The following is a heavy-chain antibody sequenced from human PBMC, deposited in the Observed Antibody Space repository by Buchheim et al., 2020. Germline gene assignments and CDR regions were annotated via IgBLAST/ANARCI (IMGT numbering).Heavy chain of an antibody. CDR1: GFTFSSYG. CDR3: AKSHYYDSSGYYYMVLDY. Sequence: QVQLVESGGGVVQPGRSLRLSCAASGFTFSSYGMHWVRQAPGKGLEWVAVISYDGSTKYYADSVKGRFTISRDNSKNTLYLQMNSLRAEDTAVYYCAKSHYYDSSGYYYMVLDYWGQGTL. V-gene: IGHV3-30*18. D-gene: IGHD3-22*01. CDR2: ISYDGSTK. J-gene: IGHJ4*02.